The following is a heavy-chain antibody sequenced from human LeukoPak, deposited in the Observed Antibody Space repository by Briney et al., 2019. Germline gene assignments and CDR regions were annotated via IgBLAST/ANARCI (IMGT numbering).Heavy chain of an antibody. CDR2: ISSSSRYT. J-gene: IGHJ4*02. CDR1: GFTFSTYS. V-gene: IGHV3-21*01. Sequence: PGGSLRLSCAASGFTFSTYSMNWVRQAPGRALEWVSSISSSSRYTQYTDSVKGRFTISRDNAQNALYLHMDSLTAEDRAVYYCAKVSESNYDILTGYYTPYYFDYWGQGTLVTVSS. D-gene: IGHD3-9*01. CDR3: AKVSESNYDILTGYYTPYYFDY.